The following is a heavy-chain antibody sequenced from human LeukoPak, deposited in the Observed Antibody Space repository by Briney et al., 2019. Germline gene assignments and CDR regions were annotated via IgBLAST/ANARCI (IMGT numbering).Heavy chain of an antibody. Sequence: TGGSLRLSCAASGFTFSNAWMSWVRQAPGKGLEWVGRIKSKTDGGTTDYAAPVKGRFTISRDDSKNTLYLQMNSLKTEDTAVYYCTTDRRYYYDSSGYFHDYWGQGTLVTVSS. CDR1: GFTFSNAW. CDR2: IKSKTDGGTT. CDR3: TTDRRYYYDSSGYFHDY. J-gene: IGHJ4*02. V-gene: IGHV3-15*01. D-gene: IGHD3-22*01.